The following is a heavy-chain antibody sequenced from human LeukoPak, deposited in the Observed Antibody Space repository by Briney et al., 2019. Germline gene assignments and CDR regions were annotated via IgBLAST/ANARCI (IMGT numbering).Heavy chain of an antibody. CDR2: VKSKPDGGTT. J-gene: IGHJ4*02. CDR3: STGGYFFDY. CDR1: GFTFSSYA. Sequence: GGSLRLSCAASGFTFSSYAMSWVRQAPGKGLEWVGRVKSKPDGGTTDYPAPVKGRFTISRDDSKNTVYLQMNSLKTEDTAVYYCSTGGYFFDYWGQGTLVTASS. V-gene: IGHV3-15*01. D-gene: IGHD3-10*01.